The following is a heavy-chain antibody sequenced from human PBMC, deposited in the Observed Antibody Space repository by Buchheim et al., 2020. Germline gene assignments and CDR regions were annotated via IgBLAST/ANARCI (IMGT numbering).Heavy chain of an antibody. CDR1: GGSISSGSFY. CDR3: ARGRPVDGWDYVGSFEP. J-gene: IGHJ5*02. V-gene: IGHV4-61*02. D-gene: IGHD3-16*01. CDR2: IYSSGST. Sequence: QQQLQESGPGLVKPSQTLSLTCTVSGGSISSGSFYWNWIRQPAGKGLEWIGRIYSSGSTYYNPSLKSRVTMSVAPSKNQFSLKLSSVTAADTAVYYCARGRPVDGWDYVGSFEPWGRETL.